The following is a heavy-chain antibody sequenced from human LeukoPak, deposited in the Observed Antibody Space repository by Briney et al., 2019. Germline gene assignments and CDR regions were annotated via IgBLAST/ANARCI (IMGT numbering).Heavy chain of an antibody. D-gene: IGHD2-21*01. V-gene: IGHV3-30*18. J-gene: IGHJ4*02. CDR2: ISHDGSNK. CDR3: AKDRLRWAQLQYYFDY. CDR1: GFTFSSYG. Sequence: GGSLRLSCAASGFTFSSYGMHWVRQAPGKGLEWVAVISHDGSNKYYADSVKGRFTISRDNSKNTLYLQMNSLRAEDTAVHYCAKDRLRWAQLQYYFDYWGQGTLVTVSS.